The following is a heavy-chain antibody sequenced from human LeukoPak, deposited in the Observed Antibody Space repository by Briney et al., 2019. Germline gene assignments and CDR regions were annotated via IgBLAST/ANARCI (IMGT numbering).Heavy chain of an antibody. D-gene: IGHD6-19*01. Sequence: GASVKVSFKASGYTFTSYDVNWVRQATGQGLEWMGWMNPNSANTGYAQKFQGRVTMTRNTSISTAYMELSSLTSEDTAVYYCARPIAVDTPYGFDYWGQGTLVTVSS. J-gene: IGHJ4*02. CDR1: GYTFTSYD. V-gene: IGHV1-8*01. CDR3: ARPIAVDTPYGFDY. CDR2: MNPNSANT.